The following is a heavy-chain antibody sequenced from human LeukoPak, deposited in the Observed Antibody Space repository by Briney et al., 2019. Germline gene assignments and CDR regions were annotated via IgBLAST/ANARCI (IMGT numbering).Heavy chain of an antibody. Sequence: GGSLRLSCAASGFTFSSYAMSWVRQAPGKGLEWVSAISGSGGSTYYADSVKGRFTISRDNSKNTLYLQMNSLRAEDTAVYYCAKDQLWLETYYYYMDVWGKGTTVTISS. CDR2: ISGSGGST. J-gene: IGHJ6*03. CDR1: GFTFSSYA. D-gene: IGHD5-18*01. V-gene: IGHV3-23*01. CDR3: AKDQLWLETYYYYMDV.